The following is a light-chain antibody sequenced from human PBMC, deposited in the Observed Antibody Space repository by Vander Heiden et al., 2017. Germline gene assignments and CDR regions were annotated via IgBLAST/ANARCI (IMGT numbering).Light chain of an antibody. CDR3: QVWHTVTDHPNAV. CDR2: VDS. J-gene: IGLJ3*02. V-gene: IGLV3-21*02. CDR1: KIEEKS. Sequence: SYVLTQPHSVSVAPSQTARITCGGDKIEEKSVHWYQQRPGQAPIVVSSVDSDRPSGIPERFSGSNSGNTATLTINRVEAGDEADYYGQVWHTVTDHPNAVFGGGTKLTVL.